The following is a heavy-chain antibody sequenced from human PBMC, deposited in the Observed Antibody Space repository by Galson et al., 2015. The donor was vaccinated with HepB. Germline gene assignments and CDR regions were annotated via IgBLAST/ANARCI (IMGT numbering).Heavy chain of an antibody. CDR3: ARGLGGRGIYCSGGSCQNWFDP. CDR2: INHSGST. Sequence: SETLSLTCAVYGGSFSGYYWSWIRQPPGKGLEWLGEINHSGSTNYNTSLKSRVTISVDTSKNQFSLKLSSVTAADTAVYYCARGLGGRGIYCSGGSCQNWFDPWGQGTLVTVSS. D-gene: IGHD2-15*01. J-gene: IGHJ5*02. CDR1: GGSFSGYY. V-gene: IGHV4-34*01.